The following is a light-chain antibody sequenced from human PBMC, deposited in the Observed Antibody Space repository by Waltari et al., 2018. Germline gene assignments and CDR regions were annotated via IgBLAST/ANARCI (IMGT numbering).Light chain of an antibody. CDR3: QQRRNWPWT. CDR1: QNIDSY. Sequence: ETVLTQSPATLSLSPGARATFPCRASQNIDSYLAWYQQKPGQAPRFLIFDAFNRPTGIPARFSGSRSGTDFNLTISSLESEDFAIYYCQQRRNWPWTFGQGTRVEIK. V-gene: IGKV3-11*01. J-gene: IGKJ1*01. CDR2: DAF.